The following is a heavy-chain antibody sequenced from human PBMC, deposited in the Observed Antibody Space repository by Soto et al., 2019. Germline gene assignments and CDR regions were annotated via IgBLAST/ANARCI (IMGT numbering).Heavy chain of an antibody. CDR1: GFTFSSYS. CDR3: AREYDILTGYYDVGWFDP. Sequence: EVQLVESGGNLVQPGGSLRLSCAASGFTFSSYSMNWVRQAPGKGLEWVSHISSRISTIYYADSVKGRFTISRDNAKNSLYRQMNSLRDEDTAVYYCAREYDILTGYYDVGWFDPWGQGTLVTVSS. V-gene: IGHV3-48*02. J-gene: IGHJ5*02. D-gene: IGHD3-9*01. CDR2: ISSRISTI.